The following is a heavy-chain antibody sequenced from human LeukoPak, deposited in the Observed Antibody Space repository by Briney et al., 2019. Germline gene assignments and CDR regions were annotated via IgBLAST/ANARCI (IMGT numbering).Heavy chain of an antibody. Sequence: ASVKVSCKASGHTFTGYYMHWVRQAPGQGLEWMGWINPNSGGTNYAQKFQGRVTMTRDTSISTAYMELSRLRSDDTAVYYCARMESSTSRPFVYWGQGTLVTVSS. V-gene: IGHV1-2*02. CDR1: GHTFTGYY. CDR3: ARMESSTSRPFVY. J-gene: IGHJ4*02. CDR2: INPNSGGT. D-gene: IGHD2-2*01.